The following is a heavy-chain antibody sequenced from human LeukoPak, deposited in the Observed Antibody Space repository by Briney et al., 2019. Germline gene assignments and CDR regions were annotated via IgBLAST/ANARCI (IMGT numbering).Heavy chain of an antibody. CDR2: IYYSGST. CDR1: GGSISSYY. CDR3: ARGYYDSSGLLDY. V-gene: IGHV4-59*01. D-gene: IGHD3-22*01. J-gene: IGHJ4*02. Sequence: SETLSLTCSVLGGSISSYYWSWIRQPPGKGLEWIGYIYYSGSTNYNPALKSRVTISVDTSKNKFSLKLSSVTAADTAVYYCARGYYDSSGLLDYWGQGTLVTVSS.